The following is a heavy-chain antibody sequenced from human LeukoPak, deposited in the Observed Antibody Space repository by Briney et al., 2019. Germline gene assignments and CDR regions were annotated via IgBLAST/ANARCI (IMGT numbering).Heavy chain of an antibody. CDR2: ISYDGSNK. CDR3: AKLQGIAVTQMDV. J-gene: IGHJ6*04. D-gene: IGHD6-19*01. Sequence: GGSLRLSCAASGFTFSSYGMHWVRQAPGKGLEWVAVISYDGSNKYYADSVQGRFAISRDNSKNTLYLQMNSLRAEDTAVYYCAKLQGIAVTQMDVWGKGTTVTVSS. CDR1: GFTFSSYG. V-gene: IGHV3-30*18.